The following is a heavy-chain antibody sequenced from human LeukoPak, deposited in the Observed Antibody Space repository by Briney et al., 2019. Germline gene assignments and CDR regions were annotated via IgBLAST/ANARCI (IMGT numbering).Heavy chain of an antibody. D-gene: IGHD2-15*01. CDR3: ARDRPRSCSGGSCYGYGMDV. V-gene: IGHV3-30*04. Sequence: GMSLRLSCAPSGFTFSSYAMLCPPQAPGKGLEGVADISYDGSNKYYDASVKGRLTISRDNSKNTMYLKMNSLRAEATAVYYCARDRPRSCSGGSCYGYGMDVWGQGTTVTVSS. J-gene: IGHJ6*02. CDR2: ISYDGSNK. CDR1: GFTFSSYA.